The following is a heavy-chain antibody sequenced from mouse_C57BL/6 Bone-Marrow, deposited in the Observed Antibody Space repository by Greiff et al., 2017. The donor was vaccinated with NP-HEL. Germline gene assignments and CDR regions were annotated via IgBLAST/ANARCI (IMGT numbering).Heavy chain of an antibody. V-gene: IGHV1-84*01. J-gene: IGHJ4*01. CDR1: GYTFTDYY. D-gene: IGHD1-1*01. Sequence: LQESGPELVKPGASVKISCKASGYTFTDYYINWVKQRPGQGLEWIGWIYPGSGNTKYNEKFKGKATLTVDTSSSTAYMQLSSLTSEDSAVYFCARGYGSSYHYYAMDYWGQGTSVTVSS. CDR3: ARGYGSSYHYYAMDY. CDR2: IYPGSGNT.